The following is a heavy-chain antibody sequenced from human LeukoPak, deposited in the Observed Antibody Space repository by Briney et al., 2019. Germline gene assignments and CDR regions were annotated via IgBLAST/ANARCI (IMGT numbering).Heavy chain of an antibody. CDR2: IFYSGST. D-gene: IGHD3-22*01. Sequence: SSETLSLTCTVSGGSISSYYWSWIRQPPGKGLEWIGYIFYSGSTNYNPSLKSRVTISVDTSKNQFSLKLSSVTAADTAVYYCARGRLGTMIVVVRPHSLGFDPWGQGTLVTVSS. CDR1: GGSISSYY. CDR3: ARGRLGTMIVVVRPHSLGFDP. V-gene: IGHV4-59*12. J-gene: IGHJ5*02.